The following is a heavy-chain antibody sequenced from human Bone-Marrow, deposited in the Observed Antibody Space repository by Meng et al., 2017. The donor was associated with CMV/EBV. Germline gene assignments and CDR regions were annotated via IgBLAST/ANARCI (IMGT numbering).Heavy chain of an antibody. J-gene: IGHJ6*02. V-gene: IGHV3-30*02. D-gene: IGHD4-11*01. Sequence: GESLKISCAASGFTFSSYGMHWVRQAPGKGLEWVAFIRYDGSNKYYADSVKGRFTISRDNSKNTLYLQMNSLRAEDTAVYYCARDHVLQYAARDYYYYGMDVWGQGTTVTVSS. CDR2: IRYDGSNK. CDR1: GFTFSSYG. CDR3: ARDHVLQYAARDYYYYGMDV.